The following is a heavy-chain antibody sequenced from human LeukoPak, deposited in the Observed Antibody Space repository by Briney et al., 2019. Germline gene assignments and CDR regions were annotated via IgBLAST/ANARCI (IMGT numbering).Heavy chain of an antibody. Sequence: GGSLRLSCAASGFTFSTYGMTWVRQASGKGLEWVSDIGISSDSTYYADSVKGRFTISRDNSKNTLYLQMNSLRAEDTAVYYCAKRALYGSGTYYFDCWGQGTLVTVSS. D-gene: IGHD3-10*01. CDR2: IGISSDST. J-gene: IGHJ4*02. CDR3: AKRALYGSGTYYFDC. V-gene: IGHV3-23*01. CDR1: GFTFSTYG.